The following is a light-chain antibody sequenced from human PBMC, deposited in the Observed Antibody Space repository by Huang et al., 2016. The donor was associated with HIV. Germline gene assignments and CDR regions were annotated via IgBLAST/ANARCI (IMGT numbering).Light chain of an antibody. J-gene: IGKJ3*01. CDR2: GAS. CDR3: QQYERPPDT. CDR1: QSVCIY. Sequence: EIVLTQSPGTLSLSPGERATLSCRASQSVCIYLAWYHQKPGQAPRLLIYGASTRVTGIPDRFSGGGSGTDFTLSISRLEPEDFAVYYCQQYERPPDTFGPGTKVNIK. V-gene: IGKV3-20*01.